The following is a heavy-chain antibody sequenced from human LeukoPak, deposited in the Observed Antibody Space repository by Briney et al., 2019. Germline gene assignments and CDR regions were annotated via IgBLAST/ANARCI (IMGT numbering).Heavy chain of an antibody. D-gene: IGHD3-22*01. CDR3: ARTLPPPYYDSSGYARDY. J-gene: IGHJ4*02. Sequence: PSETLSLTCTVSGGSISSSSYYWGWIRQPPGKGLEWIGSIYYSGSTYYNPSLKSRVTISVDTSKNQFSLKLSSVTTADTAVYYCARTLPPPYYDSSGYARDYWGQGTLVTVSS. CDR2: IYYSGST. V-gene: IGHV4-39*01. CDR1: GGSISSSSYY.